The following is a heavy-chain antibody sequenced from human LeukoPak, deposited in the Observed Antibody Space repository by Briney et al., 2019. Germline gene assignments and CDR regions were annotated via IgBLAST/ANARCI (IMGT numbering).Heavy chain of an antibody. Sequence: GGSLRLSCAASGFTFSSYAMSWVRQAPGKGLEWVSAISDSGGTTYYADSVKGRFTIFRDNSKNTLYLQMNSLRAGDTAVYYCAKLTRGYCSSTACPNWLDPWGQGTLVTVSS. CDR3: AKLTRGYCSSTACPNWLDP. D-gene: IGHD2-2*01. CDR2: ISDSGGTT. CDR1: GFTFSSYA. V-gene: IGHV3-23*01. J-gene: IGHJ5*02.